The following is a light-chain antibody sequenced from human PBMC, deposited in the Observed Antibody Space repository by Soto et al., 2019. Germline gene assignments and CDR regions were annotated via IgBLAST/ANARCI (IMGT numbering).Light chain of an antibody. CDR2: GAS. J-gene: IGKJ4*01. CDR3: QQCSNWPPVT. V-gene: IGKV3-15*01. CDR1: QSVSSN. Sequence: EIVMTQSPATLSVSPGERATLSCRASQSVSSNLAWYQQKPGQAPRLLIDGASTRATGIPARFSGSGSGTEFTLTISSLQSEDFAVYYCQQCSNWPPVTFGGGTKVDIK.